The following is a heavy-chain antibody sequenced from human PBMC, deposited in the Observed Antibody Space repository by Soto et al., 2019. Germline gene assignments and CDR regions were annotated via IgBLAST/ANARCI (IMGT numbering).Heavy chain of an antibody. V-gene: IGHV1-8*01. Sequence: QVQLVQSGAEVKKPGASVKVSCKASGYTFTSYDINWVRQATGQGREWMGWMNPNSGDTGYAQKFQGRVTMTRNTSISTAYMELSSLRSEDTAVYYCARADCISTSCYDYFDYWGQGTLVTVSS. CDR1: GYTFTSYD. D-gene: IGHD2-2*01. J-gene: IGHJ4*02. CDR3: ARADCISTSCYDYFDY. CDR2: MNPNSGDT.